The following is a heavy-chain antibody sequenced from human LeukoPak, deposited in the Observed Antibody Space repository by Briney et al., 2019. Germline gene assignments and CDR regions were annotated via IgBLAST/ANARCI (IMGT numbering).Heavy chain of an antibody. D-gene: IGHD6-19*01. CDR3: ARDPAVAGTRELDY. V-gene: IGHV3-30*03. CDR1: GFTFSSYG. Sequence: PGGSLRLSCAASGFTFSSYGMHWVRQAPGKGLEWVAVISYDGSNKYYADSVKGRFTISRDNSKNSLYLQMNSLRAEDTAVYYCARDPAVAGTRELDYWGQGTLVTVSS. CDR2: ISYDGSNK. J-gene: IGHJ4*02.